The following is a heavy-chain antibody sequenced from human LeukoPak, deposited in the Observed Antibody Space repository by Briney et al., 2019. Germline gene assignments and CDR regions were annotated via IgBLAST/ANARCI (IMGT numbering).Heavy chain of an antibody. CDR1: GFTFDDYA. D-gene: IGHD6-19*01. J-gene: IGHJ3*02. Sequence: GGSLRLSCAASGFTFDDYAMHWVRQAPGKGLEWVSGISWNSGSIGYADSVKGRFTISRDNAKNSLYLQMNSLRAEDTALYYCAKERASLFLYSSGKGAGAGGTGAFDIWGQGTMVTVSS. V-gene: IGHV3-9*01. CDR2: ISWNSGSI. CDR3: AKERASLFLYSSGKGAGAGGTGAFDI.